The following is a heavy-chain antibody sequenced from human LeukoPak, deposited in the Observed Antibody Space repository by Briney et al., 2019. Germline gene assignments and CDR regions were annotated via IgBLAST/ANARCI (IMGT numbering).Heavy chain of an antibody. CDR2: IKQDGSEK. J-gene: IGHJ4*02. CDR3: ARDQTMVRGVIIIEPPFDY. D-gene: IGHD3-10*01. V-gene: IGHV3-7*01. Sequence: GGSLRLSCAASGFTFSSYWMSWVRQAPGKGLEWVANIKQDGSEKYYVDSVKGRFTISRDNAKNSLYLQMNSLRAEDTAVYYCARDQTMVRGVIIIEPPFDYWGQGTLVTVSS. CDR1: GFTFSSYW.